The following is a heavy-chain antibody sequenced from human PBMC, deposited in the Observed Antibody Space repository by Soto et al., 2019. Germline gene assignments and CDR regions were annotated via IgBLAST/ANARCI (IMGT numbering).Heavy chain of an antibody. Sequence: EVQLVESGGGLVKPGGSLTLSCATSGFIFSNYKMNWVRQAPGKGLEWVSSISGTSSHIYYADSVKGRFTISRDNAENSLYLQMNSLRAEDTAVYYCARDPLFAGYYYYLDVWGKGTTVSVSS. CDR3: ARDPLFAGYYYYLDV. CDR2: ISGTSSHI. D-gene: IGHD2-21*01. CDR1: GFIFSNYK. J-gene: IGHJ6*03. V-gene: IGHV3-21*06.